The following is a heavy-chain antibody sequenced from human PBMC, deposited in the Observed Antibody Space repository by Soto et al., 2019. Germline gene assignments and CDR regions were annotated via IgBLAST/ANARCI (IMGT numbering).Heavy chain of an antibody. D-gene: IGHD3-3*01. CDR1: GGSFSGYY. V-gene: IGHV4-34*01. CDR3: ARRSVYQFTIFGVVTTYFDY. Sequence: SETLSLTCAVYGGSFSGYYWSWIRQPPGKGLEWIGEINHSGSTNYNPSLKSRVTISVDTSKNQFSLKLSSVTAADTAVYYCARRSVYQFTIFGVVTTYFDYWGQGTLVTVSS. J-gene: IGHJ4*02. CDR2: INHSGST.